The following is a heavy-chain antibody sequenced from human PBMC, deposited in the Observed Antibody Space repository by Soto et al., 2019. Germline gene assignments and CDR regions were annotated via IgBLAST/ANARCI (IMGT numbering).Heavy chain of an antibody. CDR1: GSIVSRGP. V-gene: IGHV3-53*01. J-gene: IGHJ4*02. Sequence: EVQLVESGGGLTQPGGPLSPSVWSSGSIVSRGPMMWVRQAPGKGREGVSVIYNHGQINYVDPVKGRFTIARDNSKNTIYLQMNSLKVEDTAVYYCVRVTGAERHWGQGALVTVSS. CDR2: IYNHGQI. D-gene: IGHD7-27*01. CDR3: VRVTGAERH.